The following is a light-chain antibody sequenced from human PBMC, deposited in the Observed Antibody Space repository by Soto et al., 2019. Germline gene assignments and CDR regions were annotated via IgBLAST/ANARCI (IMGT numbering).Light chain of an antibody. Sequence: DIQLTQSPSTLSASVGDRVTITCRARQSISRWLAWYQQKPGKAPEILIYKASSLESGVPSRFSGSGSGTEFTLTISSLQPDDFATYYCLQYYDYRTFGQGTKVDIK. CDR2: KAS. V-gene: IGKV1-5*03. CDR1: QSISRW. CDR3: LQYYDYRT. J-gene: IGKJ1*01.